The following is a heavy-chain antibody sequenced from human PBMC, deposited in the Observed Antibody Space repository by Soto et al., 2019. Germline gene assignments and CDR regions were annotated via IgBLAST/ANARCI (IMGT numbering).Heavy chain of an antibody. V-gene: IGHV1-18*01. CDR3: ASCSSGWYCAFDI. Sequence: ASVKVSCKASGSTFTDYGVSWVRQAPGQGLEWMGWISAYNGNTNYAQKPQGRVTMTTDTSTSTAYMELRTLRSDDTAVYYCASCSSGWYCAFDIWSQGTMVSVTS. CDR1: GSTFTDYG. D-gene: IGHD6-19*01. CDR2: ISAYNGNT. J-gene: IGHJ3*02.